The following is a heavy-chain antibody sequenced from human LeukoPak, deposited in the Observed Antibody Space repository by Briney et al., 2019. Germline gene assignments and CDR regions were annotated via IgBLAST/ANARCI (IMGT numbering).Heavy chain of an antibody. CDR1: GYSLSSGYY. V-gene: IGHV4-38-2*01. D-gene: IGHD1-26*01. CDR2: IYHSDST. Sequence: SETLSLTCAVSGYSLSSGYYWAWIRQPPGKGLEWIGSIYHSDSTYYNPSLRSRVTISVDTSINQFYLRLTSVTAADPAVYFCARTQSSGIVGATTHFEYWGQGIPVTVSS. CDR3: ARTQSSGIVGATTHFEY. J-gene: IGHJ4*02.